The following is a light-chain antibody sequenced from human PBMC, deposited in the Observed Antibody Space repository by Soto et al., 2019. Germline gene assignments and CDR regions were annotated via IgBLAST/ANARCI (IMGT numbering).Light chain of an antibody. CDR1: QFLNNY. J-gene: IGKJ1*01. V-gene: IGKV1-39*01. Sequence: DTQVTQSPSSLSASVGDRVTFTCRASQFLNNYLNWYQQKPGKAPKLLISTATNLHTGVPSRFSGSGSGTDFTLTISGLQPADFAVYYCQQYNNWPRRFGQGTK. CDR2: TAT. CDR3: QQYNNWPRR.